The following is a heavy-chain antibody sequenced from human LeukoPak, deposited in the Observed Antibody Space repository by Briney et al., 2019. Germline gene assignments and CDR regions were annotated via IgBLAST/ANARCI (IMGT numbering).Heavy chain of an antibody. CDR1: GGSISSYY. CDR2: IYTSGST. CDR3: ARVVSPNRYSSSWYGWFDP. Sequence: PSETLSLTCTVSGGSISSYYWSWIRQPAGKGREWIVRIYTSGSTNYNPSLKSRVTMSVDTSKNQFSLKLSSVTAADTAVYYCARVVSPNRYSSSWYGWFDPWGQGTLVTVSS. D-gene: IGHD6-13*01. J-gene: IGHJ5*02. V-gene: IGHV4-4*07.